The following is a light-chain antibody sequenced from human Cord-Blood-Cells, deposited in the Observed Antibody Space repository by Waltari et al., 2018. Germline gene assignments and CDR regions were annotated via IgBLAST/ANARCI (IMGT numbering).Light chain of an antibody. V-gene: IGKV1-9*01. J-gene: IGKJ4*01. Sequence: DIQLTQSPSFLSASVGDRVTITCRASRGISSYLAWYQQKPGKAPKRLIYAASTLQSGVPSRFSGSGSGTEFTLTISSLQPEDFATYSCQQLNSYRLTFGGGTKVEIK. CDR2: AAS. CDR1: RGISSY. CDR3: QQLNSYRLT.